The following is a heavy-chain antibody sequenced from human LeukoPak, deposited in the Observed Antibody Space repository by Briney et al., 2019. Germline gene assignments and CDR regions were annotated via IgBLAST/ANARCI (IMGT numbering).Heavy chain of an antibody. CDR3: ARRMGDAFDI. V-gene: IGHV1-69*05. CDR2: IIPIFGTA. Sequence: SVKVSCKASGGTFSSYAISWVRQAPGQGLEWMGGIIPIFGTANYAQKFQGRVTITTDESTSTAYMELICLRSEDTAVYYCARRMGDAFDIWGQGTMVTVSS. CDR1: GGTFSSYA. J-gene: IGHJ3*02.